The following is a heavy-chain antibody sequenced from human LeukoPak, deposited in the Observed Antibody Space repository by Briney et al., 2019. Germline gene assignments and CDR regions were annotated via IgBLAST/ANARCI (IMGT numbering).Heavy chain of an antibody. V-gene: IGHV3-48*01. Sequence: PGGSLRLSCAASGFPFSSYAMTWVRQAPGKGLEGISFISRSDNPIYYADSVKGRFTISRDNAKNSLYLQMNSLRVEDTAVYYCARETEETGRHPDYWGQGTLVTVSS. CDR3: ARETEETGRHPDY. CDR2: ISRSDNPI. D-gene: IGHD1-1*01. CDR1: GFPFSSYA. J-gene: IGHJ4*02.